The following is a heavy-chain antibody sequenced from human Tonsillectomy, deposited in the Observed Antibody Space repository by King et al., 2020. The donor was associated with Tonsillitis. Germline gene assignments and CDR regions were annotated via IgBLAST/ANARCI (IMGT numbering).Heavy chain of an antibody. CDR3: ATYTWAGQLDHRRGAFDL. V-gene: IGHV3-21*01. J-gene: IGHJ3*01. D-gene: IGHD3/OR15-3a*01. Sequence: VQQGEAGGGLVKPGGSLRLSCAASGFTFSSLAMNWIRQAPGKGLEWVSSISSNSKYRYYTDSVKGRFAISRDNANNSLILQLTSLRAEDTAVYYCATYTWAGQLDHRRGAFDLCGKGTLVTLSS. CDR1: GFTFSSLA. CDR2: ISSNSKYR.